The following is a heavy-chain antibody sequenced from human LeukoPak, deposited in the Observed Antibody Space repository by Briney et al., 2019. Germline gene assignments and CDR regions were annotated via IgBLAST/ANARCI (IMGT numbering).Heavy chain of an antibody. CDR2: ISSSSSYI. J-gene: IGHJ4*02. Sequence: GGSLRLSCVASGFTFSSYSMNWVRQAPGKGLEWVSFISSSSSYIYYADSVKGRFTISRDNAKNSLYLQMNSLRAEDTAVYHCARASSNWYYFENWGQGTLVTVSS. CDR3: ARASSNWYYFEN. D-gene: IGHD6-13*01. V-gene: IGHV3-21*01. CDR1: GFTFSSYS.